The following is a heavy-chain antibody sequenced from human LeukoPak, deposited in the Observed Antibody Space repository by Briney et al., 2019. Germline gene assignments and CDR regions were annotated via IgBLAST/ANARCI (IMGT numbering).Heavy chain of an antibody. V-gene: IGHV3-23*01. CDR1: GFTFSSYG. Sequence: PGGTLRLSCAASGFTFSSYGMSWVRQAPGKGLEWVSAISGSGGSTYYADSVKGRFTISRDNAKNSLYLQMNSLRAEDTAVYYCARIKVPYYYYMDVWGKGTTVTLSS. CDR2: ISGSGGST. D-gene: IGHD2-2*01. CDR3: ARIKVPYYYYMDV. J-gene: IGHJ6*03.